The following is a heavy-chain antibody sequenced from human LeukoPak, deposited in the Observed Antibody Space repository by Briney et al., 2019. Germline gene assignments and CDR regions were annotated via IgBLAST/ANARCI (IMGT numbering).Heavy chain of an antibody. D-gene: IGHD2-2*01. CDR3: AREGGVPAAIGAAFDI. V-gene: IGHV4-59*01. J-gene: IGHJ3*02. CDR2: IYYSGST. CDR1: GGSISSYY. Sequence: SETLSLTCTVSGGSISSYYWSWIRQPPGKGLEWIGYIYYSGSTNYNPSLKGRVTISVDTSKNQFSLKLSSVTAADTAVYYCAREGGVPAAIGAAFDIWGQGTMVTVSS.